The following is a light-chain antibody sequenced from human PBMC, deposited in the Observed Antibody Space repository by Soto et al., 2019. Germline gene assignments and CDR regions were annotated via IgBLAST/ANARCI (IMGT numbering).Light chain of an antibody. Sequence: DIQMTQSPSSLSASVGDRVTITCRASQSISSYLNWYHQKPGKAPKLLIYAAYSLQSGVPSRFSGSGSGTDFTLTISSLQPEDFATYYCQQSYSTSITFGQGTRLEIK. CDR1: QSISSY. CDR2: AAY. J-gene: IGKJ5*01. CDR3: QQSYSTSIT. V-gene: IGKV1-39*01.